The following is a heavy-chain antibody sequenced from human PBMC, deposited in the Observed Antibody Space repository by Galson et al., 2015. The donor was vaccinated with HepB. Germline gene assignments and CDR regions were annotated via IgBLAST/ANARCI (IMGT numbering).Heavy chain of an antibody. CDR3: ARLLGWDILTGPDVFDL. V-gene: IGHV3-30*14. J-gene: IGHJ3*01. CDR2: ISYDGGDQ. D-gene: IGHD3-9*01. CDR1: SAASRFSLSRYT. Sequence: SLRLSCAASSAASRFSLSRYTMFWVRQAPGKGLEWVTTISYDGGDQYYADSVKGRFTVSRDNSKNVLFLQMRALRPDDTAIYYCARLLGWDILTGPDVFDLWGQGTMVTVFS.